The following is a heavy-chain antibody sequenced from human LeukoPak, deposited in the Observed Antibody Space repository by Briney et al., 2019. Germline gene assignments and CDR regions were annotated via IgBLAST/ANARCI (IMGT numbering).Heavy chain of an antibody. CDR2: ISGSGGST. CDR3: GKRHSGISYYGSGSYYKD. V-gene: IGHV3-23*01. J-gene: IGHJ4*02. D-gene: IGHD3-10*01. Sequence: GGSLRLSCAASGFTFSSYAMSWVRQAPGKGLEWVSAISGSGGSTYYADSVKGRFTISRDNSRNTLYLQMNSLRAEDTAVYYCGKRHSGISYYGSGSYYKDWGQGTLVTVSS. CDR1: GFTFSSYA.